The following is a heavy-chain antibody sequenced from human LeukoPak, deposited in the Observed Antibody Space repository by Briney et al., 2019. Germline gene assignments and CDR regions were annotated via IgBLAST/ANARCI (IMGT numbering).Heavy chain of an antibody. CDR2: ISSSSSYI. CDR1: GSTFSSYS. J-gene: IGHJ4*02. Sequence: PGGSLRLSCAASGSTFSSYSMNWVRQAPGKGLEWVSSISSSSSYIYYADSVKGRFTIPRDNAKNSLYLQMNSLRAEDTAVYYCARDKDGDYLLDYWGQGTLVTVSS. V-gene: IGHV3-21*01. D-gene: IGHD4-17*01. CDR3: ARDKDGDYLLDY.